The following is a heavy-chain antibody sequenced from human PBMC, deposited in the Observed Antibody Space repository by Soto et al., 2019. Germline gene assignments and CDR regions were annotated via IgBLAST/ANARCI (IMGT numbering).Heavy chain of an antibody. CDR2: IYYSGTT. Sequence: QVQLQESGPGLVKPSDTLSLTCAVSGYSISSNNWWGWIRQPPGKGLEWIGYIYYSGTTYYNPSLKSRVTMSVDTSKNHFSLKLTSVTAVDTAVYYCARREIQGPIDYWGQGTLVTVSS. J-gene: IGHJ4*02. D-gene: IGHD1-26*01. CDR3: ARREIQGPIDY. V-gene: IGHV4-28*01. CDR1: GYSISSNNW.